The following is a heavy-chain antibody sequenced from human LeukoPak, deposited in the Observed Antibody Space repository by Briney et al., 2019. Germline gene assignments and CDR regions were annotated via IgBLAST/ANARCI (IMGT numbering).Heavy chain of an antibody. Sequence: GGSLRLSCAASGFTFSSYSMDWVRQAPGKGLEWVSYISSSSSTIYYADSVKGRFTISRDNAKNSLYLQMNSLRAEDTAVYYCARLRIVRPFYYYYYMDVWGKGTTVTVSS. J-gene: IGHJ6*03. CDR3: ARLRIVRPFYYYYYMDV. V-gene: IGHV3-48*04. CDR1: GFTFSSYS. D-gene: IGHD2-15*01. CDR2: ISSSSSTI.